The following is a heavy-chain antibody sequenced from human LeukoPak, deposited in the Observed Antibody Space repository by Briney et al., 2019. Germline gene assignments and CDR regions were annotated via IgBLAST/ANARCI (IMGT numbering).Heavy chain of an antibody. CDR3: AKMKGHPLPKYYMDV. Sequence: GGSLRLSCAASGFSFIGFAMSWVRRPPGKGLEWVSGISGSGDNTLYADSVKGRFTISRDNSKNTLYLEMNSLRAEDTAIYYCAKMKGHPLPKYYMDVWGQGTTVTVSS. V-gene: IGHV3-23*01. D-gene: IGHD1-26*01. J-gene: IGHJ6*01. CDR1: GFSFIGFA. CDR2: ISGSGDNT.